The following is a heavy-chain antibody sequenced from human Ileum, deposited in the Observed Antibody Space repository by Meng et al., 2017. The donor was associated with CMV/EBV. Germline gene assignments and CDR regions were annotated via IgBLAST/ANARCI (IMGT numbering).Heavy chain of an antibody. Sequence: QVSMQECGPCVVKRSGPVSRTCTVSGGSLDGYYWSWIRQSAWKGLEWIGRVHTSGSTDYNPSLKSRVTMSGDVSKNQFSLKLTSVTAADTAVYYCVKDRSNTWNKDWFDPWGQGTLVTVSS. CDR1: GGSLDGYY. CDR2: VHTSGST. CDR3: VKDRSNTWNKDWFDP. V-gene: IGHV4-4*07. D-gene: IGHD1/OR15-1a*01. J-gene: IGHJ5*02.